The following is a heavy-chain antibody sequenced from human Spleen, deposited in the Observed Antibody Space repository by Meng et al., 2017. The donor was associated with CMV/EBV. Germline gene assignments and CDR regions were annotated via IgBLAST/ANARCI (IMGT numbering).Heavy chain of an antibody. V-gene: IGHV3-20*04. CDR3: ARGGTFDWNYEDY. CDR1: GFIFDDYG. Sequence: CAGAGFIFDDYGLSWVRQAPGKGLEGVSGINWNSGSTGYADSVKGRFTISRDIAKKSLYLQMKSLRAEDTALYYCARGGTFDWNYEDYWGQGTLVTVSS. D-gene: IGHD1-7*01. CDR2: INWNSGST. J-gene: IGHJ4*02.